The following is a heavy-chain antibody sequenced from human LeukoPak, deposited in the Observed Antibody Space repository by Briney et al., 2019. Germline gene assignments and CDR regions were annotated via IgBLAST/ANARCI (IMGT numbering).Heavy chain of an antibody. Sequence: GGSLRLSCAASGFTFSSYSMTWVRQTPGKGLEWVPSISSSSSYIYYADSVKGRFTISRDNAKNSLYLQMNSLRAEDTAVYYCARDLNYYDSSGYYQVFDYWDQGTLVTVSS. J-gene: IGHJ4*02. CDR2: ISSSSSYI. V-gene: IGHV3-21*01. CDR3: ARDLNYYDSSGYYQVFDY. D-gene: IGHD3-22*01. CDR1: GFTFSSYS.